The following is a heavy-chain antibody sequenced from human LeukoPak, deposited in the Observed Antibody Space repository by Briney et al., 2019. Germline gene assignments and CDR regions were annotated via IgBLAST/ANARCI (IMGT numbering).Heavy chain of an antibody. CDR1: GYTFTSYA. Sequence: GASVKVSCKASGYTFTSYAMNWVRQAPGQGLEWMGWINTNTGNPTYAQGFTGRFVFSLDTSVSTAYLQISSLKAEDTAVYYCASHYCSGGSCYSAYWGQGTLVTVSS. V-gene: IGHV7-4-1*02. CDR3: ASHYCSGGSCYSAY. D-gene: IGHD2-15*01. CDR2: INTNTGNP. J-gene: IGHJ4*02.